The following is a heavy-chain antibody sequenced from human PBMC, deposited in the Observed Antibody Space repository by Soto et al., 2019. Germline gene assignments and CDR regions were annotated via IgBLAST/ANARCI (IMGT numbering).Heavy chain of an antibody. CDR1: GYTFTSYG. CDR3: ARVEGIEYSSSPFDY. J-gene: IGHJ4*02. Sequence: QVQLVQSGAEVKKPGASVKVSCKASGYTFTSYGIIWVRQAPGQGLEWMGWISAYNGNTNYAQKLQGRVTMTTDTSTSTAYMELRRLRSDDTAVYYCARVEGIEYSSSPFDYWGQGTLVTVSS. V-gene: IGHV1-18*01. D-gene: IGHD6-6*01. CDR2: ISAYNGNT.